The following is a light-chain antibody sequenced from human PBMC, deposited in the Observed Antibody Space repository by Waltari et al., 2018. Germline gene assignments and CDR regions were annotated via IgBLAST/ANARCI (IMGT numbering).Light chain of an antibody. CDR3: VLYMTNGIYV. Sequence: QTVVTQEPSFSVSPGGTVTFTCGLTSGSVSTSQYPTWYQQTPGPAPLTLLLNPNTRPSGVPARLLGSLPGAKAGLPLPGGQAEDESSYYCVLYMTNGIYVFGTGTKVTV. CDR2: NPN. CDR1: SGSVSTSQY. V-gene: IGLV8-61*01. J-gene: IGLJ1*01.